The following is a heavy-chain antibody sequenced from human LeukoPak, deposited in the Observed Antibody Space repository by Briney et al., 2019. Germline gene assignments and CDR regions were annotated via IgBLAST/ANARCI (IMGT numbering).Heavy chain of an antibody. J-gene: IGHJ2*01. D-gene: IGHD4-23*01. CDR1: GFPFDDYA. Sequence: SLQLSCAAAGFPFDDYAKHWGRPAPGKGLEGVSGISWNSGRICYADSVKGRFTISRDNAKNSLYLQMNSLRAEDTALYYCAKALTTVGYWYFDLWGRGTLVTVSS. CDR2: ISWNSGRI. CDR3: AKALTTVGYWYFDL. V-gene: IGHV3-9*01.